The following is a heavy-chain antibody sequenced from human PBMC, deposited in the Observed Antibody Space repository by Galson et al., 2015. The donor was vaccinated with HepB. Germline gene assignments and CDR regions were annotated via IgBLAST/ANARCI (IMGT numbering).Heavy chain of an antibody. CDR2: IYPGDSDT. V-gene: IGHV5-51*01. CDR3: ARLRYSSGWPTLPGAPLQH. D-gene: IGHD6-19*01. Sequence: QSGAEVKKPGESLKISCKGSGYSFTIYWIGWVRQMPGKGLEWMGVIYPGDSDTRYSPSFQGQVTISVDKSISTAYLQWSSLKASDTAMYYCARLRYSSGWPTLPGAPLQHWGQGTLVTVSS. CDR1: GYSFTIYW. J-gene: IGHJ1*01.